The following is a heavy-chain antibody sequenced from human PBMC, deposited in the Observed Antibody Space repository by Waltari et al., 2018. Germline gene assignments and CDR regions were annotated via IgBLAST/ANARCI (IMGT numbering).Heavy chain of an antibody. CDR3: ARDGQQLVRSPSDY. Sequence: QLQLQESGPGLVKPSETLSLTCSVSGGSISSSSYYWGWIRQPPGKGLEWIGSIYYSGSTYYNPSLKSRVTISVDTSKNQFSLKLSAVTAADTAVYYCARDGQQLVRSPSDYWGQGTLVTVSS. J-gene: IGHJ4*02. V-gene: IGHV4-39*07. D-gene: IGHD6-13*01. CDR1: GGSISSSSYY. CDR2: IYYSGST.